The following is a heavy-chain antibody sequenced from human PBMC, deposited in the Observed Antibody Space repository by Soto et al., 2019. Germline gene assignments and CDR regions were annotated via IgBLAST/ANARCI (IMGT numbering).Heavy chain of an antibody. D-gene: IGHD6-13*01. Sequence: SETLSLTCTVSGGSMTHHYWSWIRQPPGKGLEWVGYIYSSGSTNYNPSLKSRVAISVDTSKNQFSLELTSVTAADTAVYYCARRMDTSSWLDCWGRGTLVTVSS. CDR1: GGSMTHHY. CDR2: IYSSGST. V-gene: IGHV4-4*09. J-gene: IGHJ4*02. CDR3: ARRMDTSSWLDC.